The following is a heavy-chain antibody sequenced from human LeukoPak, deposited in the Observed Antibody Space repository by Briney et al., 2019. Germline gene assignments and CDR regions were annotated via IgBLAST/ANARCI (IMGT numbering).Heavy chain of an antibody. CDR3: ARYAYGSGPFDY. CDR2: IYYSGNT. CDR1: GGSISSYY. J-gene: IGHJ4*02. D-gene: IGHD6-19*01. V-gene: IGHV4-59*01. Sequence: SETLSLTCTVSGGSISSYYWSWIRQPPGKGLEWIGYIYYSGNTNYNPSLKSRVTISVDTSKNQFSLQLNSVTSADTAVYYCARYAYGSGPFDYWGQGTLITVSS.